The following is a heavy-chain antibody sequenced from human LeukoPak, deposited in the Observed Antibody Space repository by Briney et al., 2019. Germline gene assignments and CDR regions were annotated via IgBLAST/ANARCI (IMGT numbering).Heavy chain of an antibody. J-gene: IGHJ4*02. Sequence: SETLSLTCTVSGGSISSSSYYWGWIRQPPGKGLEWIGSIYYSGSTYYNPSLKSRVTISVDTSKNQFSLKLSSVTAADTAVYYCARAPWYDYVWGSYRYTLYYFDYWGRGTLVTVSS. CDR1: GGSISSSSYY. V-gene: IGHV4-39*07. CDR2: IYYSGST. CDR3: ARAPWYDYVWGSYRYTLYYFDY. D-gene: IGHD3-16*02.